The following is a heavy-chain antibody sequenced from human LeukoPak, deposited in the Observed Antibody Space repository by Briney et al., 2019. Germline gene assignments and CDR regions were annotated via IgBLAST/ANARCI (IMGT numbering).Heavy chain of an antibody. Sequence: GGSLRLSCAASGFTFSSYGMHWVRQAPGKGLEWVAVISYDGSNKYYADPVKGRFTISRDNSKNTLNLQMNSLRAEDTAVYYCAKDRGGKPGDYYGMDVWGQGTTVTVSS. CDR2: ISYDGSNK. CDR3: AKDRGGKPGDYYGMDV. CDR1: GFTFSSYG. D-gene: IGHD4-23*01. J-gene: IGHJ6*02. V-gene: IGHV3-30*18.